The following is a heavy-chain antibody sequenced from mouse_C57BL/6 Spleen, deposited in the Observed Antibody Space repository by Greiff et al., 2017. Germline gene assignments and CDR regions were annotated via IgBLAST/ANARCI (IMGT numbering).Heavy chain of an antibody. V-gene: IGHV1-54*01. Sequence: QVQLKQSGAELVRPGTSVKVSCKASGYAFTNYLIEWVKQRPGRGLEWIGVINPGSGGTKYNEKFKSKATLTADKSSSTAYMQLSSLTSEDSAVYFCTGRRNYDDAMDYWGKGTSVTVSS. D-gene: IGHD2-4*01. CDR2: INPGSGGT. J-gene: IGHJ4*01. CDR1: GYAFTNYL. CDR3: TGRRNYDDAMDY.